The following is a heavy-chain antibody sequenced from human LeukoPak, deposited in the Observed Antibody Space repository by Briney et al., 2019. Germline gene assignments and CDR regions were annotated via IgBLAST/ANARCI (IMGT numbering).Heavy chain of an antibody. D-gene: IGHD3-3*01. CDR1: GFTFNRYS. CDR3: ARVRPILYYFDY. V-gene: IGHV3-7*01. J-gene: IGHJ4*02. CDR2: IKQDGSEK. Sequence: GASLRLSCAASGFTFNRYSMNWVRQAPGKGLEWVANIKQDGSEKYYVDSVKGRFTISRDNAKNSLYLQMNSLRAEDTAVYYCARVRPILYYFDYWGQGTLVTVSS.